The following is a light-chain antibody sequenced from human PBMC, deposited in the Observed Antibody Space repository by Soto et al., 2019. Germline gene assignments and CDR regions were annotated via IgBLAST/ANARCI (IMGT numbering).Light chain of an antibody. CDR2: EVS. J-gene: IGLJ3*02. Sequence: QSALTQPASVSGSPGQSITISCTGTSNDVGGYNYVSWYQQHPGKAPKVIISEVSNRPAGISYRFSGSKSANTASLTISGLQAEDEADYYCSSYTTTSTLVFGGGTKLTVL. CDR3: SSYTTTSTLV. V-gene: IGLV2-14*01. CDR1: SNDVGGYNY.